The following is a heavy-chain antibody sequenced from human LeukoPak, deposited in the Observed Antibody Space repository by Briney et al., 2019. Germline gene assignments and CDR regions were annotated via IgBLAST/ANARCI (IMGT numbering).Heavy chain of an antibody. CDR2: IYTSGST. V-gene: IGHV4-4*07. J-gene: IGHJ4*02. CDR3: AREGDGDYGYYFDY. Sequence: PSETLSLTCTVSGGSISSYYWSWIRQPAGKGLEWIGRIYTSGSTNYNPSLKSRVTISVDKSKNQFSLKLSSVTAADTAVYYCAREGDGDYGYYFDYWRQGTLVTVSS. CDR1: GGSISSYY. D-gene: IGHD4-17*01.